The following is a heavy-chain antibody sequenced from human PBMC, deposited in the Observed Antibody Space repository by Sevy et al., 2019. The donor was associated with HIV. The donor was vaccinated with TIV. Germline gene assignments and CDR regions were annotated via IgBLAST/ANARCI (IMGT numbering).Heavy chain of an antibody. J-gene: IGHJ4*02. Sequence: GGSLRLSCAASGFTFSSYWMSWVRQAPGKGLEWVATMKQDGSEKYYGDSVKGRFTISRDNAKHSLYLQMNSLRAEDTAVYYCGREGLGGFIYSLDCWGQGTLVTVSS. CDR3: GREGLGGFIYSLDC. V-gene: IGHV3-7*01. CDR2: MKQDGSEK. CDR1: GFTFSSYW. D-gene: IGHD1-26*01.